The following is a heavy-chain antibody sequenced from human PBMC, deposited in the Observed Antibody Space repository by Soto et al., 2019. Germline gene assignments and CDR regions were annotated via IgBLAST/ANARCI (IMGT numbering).Heavy chain of an antibody. V-gene: IGHV5-10-1*01. J-gene: IGHJ5*02. CDR2: IGSRDSYF. CDR1: VYTFTTFW. D-gene: IGHD2-2*01. Sequence: GEAQKISGTCVVYTFTTFWVTWVRQLAGKVLEGLGSIGSRDSYFYYDSALRGLATISVDLTISTAYLQCGSLKAATTAMYYSAGMFCSTTTGDSWLDPWGQGTLVTVSS. CDR3: AGMFCSTTTGDSWLDP.